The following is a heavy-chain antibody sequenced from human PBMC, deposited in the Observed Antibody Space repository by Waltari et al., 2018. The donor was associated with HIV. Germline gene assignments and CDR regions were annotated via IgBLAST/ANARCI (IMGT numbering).Heavy chain of an antibody. CDR3: AATVTTRGTFDY. J-gene: IGHJ4*02. CDR2: ISSDSKYI. D-gene: IGHD4-17*01. Sequence: VQLVESGGALVKPGGSLRLSCEVSGFSFRRYAMNWVRQAPGRGLQCLSYISSDSKYIDYEQSLKGRFTISRDNAKSSVFLQMDNLRDADTATYYCAATVTTRGTFDYWGQGTVVAV. V-gene: IGHV3-21*05. CDR1: GFSFRRYA.